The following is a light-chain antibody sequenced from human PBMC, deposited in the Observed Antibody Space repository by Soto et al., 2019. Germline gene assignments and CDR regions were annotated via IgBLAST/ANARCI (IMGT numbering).Light chain of an antibody. J-gene: IGKJ4*01. CDR1: QSISSY. Sequence: DIQMTQSPSSLSASVGDRVTITCRASQSISSYLNWYQQKPGKAPKLLIYAASSLQSGVPSRFSGSGSGTDFTLTISSLQPEDFATYYCQHSHSTPLTFGGGTKVEIK. CDR2: AAS. V-gene: IGKV1-39*01. CDR3: QHSHSTPLT.